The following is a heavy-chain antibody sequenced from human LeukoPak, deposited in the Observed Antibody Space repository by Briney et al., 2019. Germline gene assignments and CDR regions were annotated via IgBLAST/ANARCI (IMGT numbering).Heavy chain of an antibody. Sequence: GGSLRLSCAASGFTFSSYGMHWVRQAPGKGLGWVAVISYDGSNKYYADSVKGRFTISRDNSKNTLYLQMNSLKIEDTAVYYCAKGENGGFDPWGQGTLVTVSS. CDR2: ISYDGSNK. V-gene: IGHV3-30*18. D-gene: IGHD3-16*01. CDR1: GFTFSSYG. CDR3: AKGENGGFDP. J-gene: IGHJ5*02.